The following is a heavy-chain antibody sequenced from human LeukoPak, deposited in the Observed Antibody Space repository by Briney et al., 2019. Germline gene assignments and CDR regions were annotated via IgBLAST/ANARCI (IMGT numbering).Heavy chain of an antibody. Sequence: GGSLRLSCAASGFTFSSYAMSWVRQAPGKGLEWVSATSGSGGSTYYADSVKGRFTISRDNSKNTLYLQMNSLRAEDTAVYYCAKEGRHYYDSSGQPSDAFDIWGQGTMVTVSS. CDR3: AKEGRHYYDSSGQPSDAFDI. CDR2: TSGSGGST. CDR1: GFTFSSYA. V-gene: IGHV3-23*01. J-gene: IGHJ3*02. D-gene: IGHD3-22*01.